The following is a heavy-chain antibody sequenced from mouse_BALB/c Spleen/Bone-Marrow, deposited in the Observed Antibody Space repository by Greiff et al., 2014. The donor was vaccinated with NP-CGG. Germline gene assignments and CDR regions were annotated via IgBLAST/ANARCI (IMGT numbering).Heavy chain of an antibody. D-gene: IGHD2-3*01. J-gene: IGHJ2*01. CDR2: IYPSTGYT. Sequence: VQRVESGAELAKPGATVKMSCKASGYTFTSYWMHWVKQRPGQGLEWIGYIYPSTGYTDYNQKFKDKATLTADKSSSTAYMQLSSLTSEDSAVYYCARDDGPYRAYWGQGTTLTVSA. CDR1: GYTFTSYW. V-gene: IGHV1-7*01. CDR3: ARDDGPYRAY.